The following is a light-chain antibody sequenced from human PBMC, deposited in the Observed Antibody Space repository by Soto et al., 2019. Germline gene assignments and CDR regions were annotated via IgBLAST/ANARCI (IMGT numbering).Light chain of an antibody. CDR2: GAS. Sequence: EIVMSQSPATLSVYTGERATLSCRASQSVSSNLAWYQQKPGQAPRLLIYGASSRATDIPDRFSGSGSGTDFILTISRLEPEDFAVYYCQQYGNSPVTFGQGTKVDI. CDR1: QSVSSN. J-gene: IGKJ1*01. V-gene: IGKV3-20*01. CDR3: QQYGNSPVT.